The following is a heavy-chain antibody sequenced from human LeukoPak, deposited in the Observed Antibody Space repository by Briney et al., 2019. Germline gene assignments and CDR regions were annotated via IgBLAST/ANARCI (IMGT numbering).Heavy chain of an antibody. Sequence: GGSLRLSCAASGFTFSSYGMHWVRQAPGKGLEWVAFIRYDGSNKYYADSVKGRFTISRDNSKNTLYLQMNSLRAEDTAVYYCAKAGPYCGGDCYPDYWGQGTLVTVSS. CDR3: AKAGPYCGGDCYPDY. CDR1: GFTFSSYG. V-gene: IGHV3-30*02. J-gene: IGHJ4*02. D-gene: IGHD2-21*02. CDR2: IRYDGSNK.